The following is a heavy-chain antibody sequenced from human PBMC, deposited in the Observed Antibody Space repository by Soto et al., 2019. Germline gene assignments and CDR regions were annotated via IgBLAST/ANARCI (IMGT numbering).Heavy chain of an antibody. V-gene: IGHV3-9*01. CDR3: VRTLVVIDYFDY. D-gene: IGHD3-22*01. J-gene: IGHJ4*02. Sequence: EVQLVESGGGLVQPGRSLRLSCAASGFTFDDYAMHWVRQAPGKGLEWVSGISWNSGSIGYADSVKGRFTISRDNAKNSLYLQMNSLRAEDTALYYCVRTLVVIDYFDYWGQGTLVTVSS. CDR2: ISWNSGSI. CDR1: GFTFDDYA.